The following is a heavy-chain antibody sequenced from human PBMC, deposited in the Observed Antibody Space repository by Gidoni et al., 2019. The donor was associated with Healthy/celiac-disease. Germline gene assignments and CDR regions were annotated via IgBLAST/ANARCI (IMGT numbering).Heavy chain of an antibody. CDR3: ARDSPWWYFDL. V-gene: IGHV3-48*02. Sequence: EVQLVESGGGLVQPGGSLRLSCSASGFTFSSYSMHWFRQAPGKGLEWVAYISRSSSTIYYADSVKGRFTISRDKAKNSLDLQMNSLRDEDTAVYYCARDSPWWYFDLWGRGTLVTVSS. CDR1: GFTFSSYS. J-gene: IGHJ2*01. CDR2: ISRSSSTI.